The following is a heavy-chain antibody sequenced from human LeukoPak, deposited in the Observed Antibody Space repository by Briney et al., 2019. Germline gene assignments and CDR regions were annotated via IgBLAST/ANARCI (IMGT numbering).Heavy chain of an antibody. Sequence: GGSLRLSCAASGFTFSSYGMHWVRQAPGKGLEWVAFIRYDGSNKYYADSVKGRFTISRDNSKNSLYLQMNSLRAEDTAVYYSAKDQSDIVVVVAATHITQGMDVWGKGTTLSISS. CDR2: IRYDGSNK. CDR3: AKDQSDIVVVVAATHITQGMDV. V-gene: IGHV3-30*02. CDR1: GFTFSSYG. J-gene: IGHJ6*04. D-gene: IGHD2-15*01.